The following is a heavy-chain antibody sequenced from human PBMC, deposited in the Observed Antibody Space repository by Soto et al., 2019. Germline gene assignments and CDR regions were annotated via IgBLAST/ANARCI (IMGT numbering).Heavy chain of an antibody. CDR2: IYYSGST. V-gene: IGHV4-31*03. CDR3: ARDGYYGSGSSPGDY. CDR1: GGSISSGGYY. Sequence: QVQLQESGPGLVKPSQTLSLTCTVSGGSISSGGYYWSWIRQHPGKGLEWIGYIYYSGSTYYNPSLTSRVTISVDTSKNQFSLKLSSVTAADTAVYYCARDGYYGSGSSPGDYWGQGTLVTVSS. D-gene: IGHD3-10*01. J-gene: IGHJ4*02.